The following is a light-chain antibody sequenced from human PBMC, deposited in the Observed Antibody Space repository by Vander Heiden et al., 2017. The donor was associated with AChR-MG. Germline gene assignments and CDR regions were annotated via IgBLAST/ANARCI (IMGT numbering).Light chain of an antibody. Sequence: QSALTQPRSVSGSPGQSVTITCTGTSSAVGGYISVSSYQQHPGKATKMIIFDVTERPAGVPDRFSGSKADNTASRTSSGLQAEDEAEYHCCSYAGGYTWVFGGGTKVTV. V-gene: IGLV2-11*01. J-gene: IGLJ2*01. CDR3: CSYAGGYTWV. CDR2: DVT. CDR1: SSAVGGYIS.